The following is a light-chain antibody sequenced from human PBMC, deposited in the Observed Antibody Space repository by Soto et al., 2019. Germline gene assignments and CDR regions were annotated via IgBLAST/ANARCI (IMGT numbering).Light chain of an antibody. CDR3: QQYDNLPIT. V-gene: IGKV1-33*01. J-gene: IGKJ5*01. CDR1: QDISNF. Sequence: DIQLTQSPYSLSASVGDRVIITCQASQDISNFSKWYQQKPGKAPKLLIYDASNLQTGVPSRFSGSGSGTDFTFTISSLQPEDIATYHCQQYDNLPITFCQGTRLET. CDR2: DAS.